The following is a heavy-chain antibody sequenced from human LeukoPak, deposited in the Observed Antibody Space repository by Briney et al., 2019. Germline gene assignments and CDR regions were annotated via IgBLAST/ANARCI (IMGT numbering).Heavy chain of an antibody. CDR1: GGSFSGYY. D-gene: IGHD6-13*01. CDR2: INRSGST. CDR3: ARWSSSSWYGDY. V-gene: IGHV4-34*01. Sequence: PSETLSLTCAVYGGSFSGYYWSWIRQPPGKGLEWIGEINRSGSTNYNPSLKSRVTISVDTSKNQFSLKLSSVTAADTAVYCCARWSSSSWYGDYWGQGTLVTVSS. J-gene: IGHJ4*02.